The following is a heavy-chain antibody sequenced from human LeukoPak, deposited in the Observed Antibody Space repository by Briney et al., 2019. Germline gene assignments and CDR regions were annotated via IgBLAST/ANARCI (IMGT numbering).Heavy chain of an antibody. CDR2: IKSKTDGGTT. CDR1: GFTFSNAW. CDR3: TTDPIVEANFDY. J-gene: IGHJ4*02. D-gene: IGHD1-26*01. V-gene: IGHV3-15*01. Sequence: GGSLRLSCAASGFTFSNAWMSWVRQAPGKGLEWVGRIKSKTDGGTTDYAAPVKGRFTISRDDSKNTLYLQMNSLKTEDTAVYYCTTDPIVEANFDYWGQGTLVTVSS.